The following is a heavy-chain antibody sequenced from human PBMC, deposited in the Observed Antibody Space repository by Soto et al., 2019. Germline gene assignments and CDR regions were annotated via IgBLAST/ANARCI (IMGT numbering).Heavy chain of an antibody. V-gene: IGHV1-2*04. D-gene: IGHD1-7*01. Sequence: GASVKVSCKASGYTFTGYYMHWVRQAPGQGLEWMGWINPNSGGTNYAQKFQGWVTMTRDTSTSTVYMELSSLRSEDTAVYYCARSGTTFPIDYWGQGTLVTVSS. CDR2: INPNSGGT. J-gene: IGHJ4*02. CDR3: ARSGTTFPIDY. CDR1: GYTFTGYY.